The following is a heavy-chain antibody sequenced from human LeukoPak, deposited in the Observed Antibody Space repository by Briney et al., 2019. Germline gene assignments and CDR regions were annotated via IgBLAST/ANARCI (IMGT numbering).Heavy chain of an antibody. J-gene: IGHJ4*02. Sequence: SETLSLTCTVSGGSISSGSYYWSWIRQPAGKGLEWIGRIYTSGSTNYNPSLKSRVTMSVDTSKNQLSLNLSSVTAADTAVYYCARGVTSLIDCWGQGTLVTVSS. CDR3: ARGVTSLIDC. CDR2: IYTSGST. CDR1: GGSISSGSYY. V-gene: IGHV4-61*02. D-gene: IGHD5-18*01.